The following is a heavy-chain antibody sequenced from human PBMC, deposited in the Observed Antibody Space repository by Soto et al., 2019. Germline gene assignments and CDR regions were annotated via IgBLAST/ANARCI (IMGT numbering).Heavy chain of an antibody. J-gene: IGHJ6*02. CDR3: ARASGIAVAGYYYYYGMDV. Sequence: SETLSLTCAVSGGSISSNNWWSWVRQPEGKGLEWIGEIYHSGSTNYNPSLKSRVTISVDKSKNQFSLKLSSVTAADTAVYYCARASGIAVAGYYYYYGMDVWGQGTTVTVSS. CDR2: IYHSGST. CDR1: GGSISSNNW. V-gene: IGHV4-4*02. D-gene: IGHD6-19*01.